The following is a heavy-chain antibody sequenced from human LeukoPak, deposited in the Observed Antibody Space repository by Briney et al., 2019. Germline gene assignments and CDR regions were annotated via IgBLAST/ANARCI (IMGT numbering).Heavy chain of an antibody. D-gene: IGHD6-13*01. J-gene: IGHJ3*02. CDR1: GYTLTELS. V-gene: IGHV1-24*01. CDR2: FDPEDGET. CDR3: ARPYSSSWSDAFDI. Sequence: ASVKVSCKVSGYTLTELSMHWVRQAPGKGLEWMGGFDPEDGETIYAQKFQGRVTMTEDTSTDTAYMELSSLRSEDTAVYYCARPYSSSWSDAFDIWGQGTMVTVSS.